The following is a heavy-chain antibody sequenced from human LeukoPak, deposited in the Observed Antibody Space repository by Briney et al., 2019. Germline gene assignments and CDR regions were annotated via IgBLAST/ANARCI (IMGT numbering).Heavy chain of an antibody. Sequence: AETLSLTCTVSGGSISSYYWSWIRQPPGKGLEWIGYIYYSGSTNYNPSLKSRVTISVDTSKNQFSLKLSSVTAADTAVYYCARGHSGWYYFDYWGQGTLVTVSS. D-gene: IGHD6-19*01. J-gene: IGHJ4*02. CDR2: IYYSGST. CDR3: ARGHSGWYYFDY. V-gene: IGHV4-59*01. CDR1: GGSISSYY.